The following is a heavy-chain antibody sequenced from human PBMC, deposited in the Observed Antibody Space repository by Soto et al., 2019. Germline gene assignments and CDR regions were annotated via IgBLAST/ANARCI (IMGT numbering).Heavy chain of an antibody. J-gene: IGHJ4*02. CDR2: ISWNSGTI. D-gene: IGHD6-19*01. CDR3: AKERQQWLIPKGPFDS. V-gene: IGHV3-9*01. CDR1: GFIFNDYA. Sequence: EVQLVESGGGLVQPGRSLRLSCAASGFIFNDYAMHWVRQVPGKGLEWVSGISWNSGTIFHGDSVKGRFTISRDNAKHSLFLQMDSLKPDDTAFYYCAKERQQWLIPKGPFDSWGQGTLVTVSS.